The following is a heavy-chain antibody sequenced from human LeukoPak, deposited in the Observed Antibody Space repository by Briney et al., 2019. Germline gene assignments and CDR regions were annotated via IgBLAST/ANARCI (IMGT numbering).Heavy chain of an antibody. V-gene: IGHV3-21*01. CDR3: ASPDYGDSFFDY. Sequence: GGSLRLSCAASGFTFSSYSMNWVRQAPGKGLEWVSSISSSSSYTYYADSVKGRFTISRDNAKNSLYLQMNSLRAEDTAVYYCASPDYGDSFFDYWGQGTLVTVSS. D-gene: IGHD4-17*01. CDR1: GFTFSSYS. J-gene: IGHJ4*02. CDR2: ISSSSSYT.